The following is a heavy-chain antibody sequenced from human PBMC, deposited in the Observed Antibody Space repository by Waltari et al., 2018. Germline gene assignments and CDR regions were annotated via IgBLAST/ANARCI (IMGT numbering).Heavy chain of an antibody. CDR2: VSHLGNN. CDR3: ARLKTSGRQDFDF. J-gene: IGHJ4*02. D-gene: IGHD3-16*01. Sequence: QVQLQESGPGLVKPSETLSLTCSVSGSPFTNDFFWAWIRQSPGKGLEWLGSVSHLGNNSDNPSLRTRVTMSVDTSKRQLSLRLTTVTAADSAFYYCARLKTSGRQDFDFWGQGILVTVSS. V-gene: IGHV4-38-2*01. CDR1: GSPFTNDFF.